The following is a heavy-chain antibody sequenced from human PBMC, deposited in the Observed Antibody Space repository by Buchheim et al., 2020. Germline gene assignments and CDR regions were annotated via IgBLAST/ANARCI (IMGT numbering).Heavy chain of an antibody. D-gene: IGHD1-1*01. Sequence: QVQLVESGGGVVQPGRSLRLSCAASGFTFSSYAMHWVRQAPGKGLEWVAVISYDGSNKYYADSVKGRFTISRDNSKNTLYLKMNSLRAEDTAVYYCARERAGTTGVHPFDYWGQGTL. CDR1: GFTFSSYA. J-gene: IGHJ4*02. V-gene: IGHV3-30-3*01. CDR2: ISYDGSNK. CDR3: ARERAGTTGVHPFDY.